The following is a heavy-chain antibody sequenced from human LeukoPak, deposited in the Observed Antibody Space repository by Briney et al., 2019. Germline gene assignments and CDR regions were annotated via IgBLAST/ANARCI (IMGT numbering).Heavy chain of an antibody. CDR2: INPSGGGT. D-gene: IGHD6-19*01. V-gene: IGHV1-46*01. J-gene: IGHJ6*02. CDR3: ARLPWLLAYYYAMDV. CDR1: GYSFTSHY. Sequence: GASVKVSCKASGYSFTSHYMQWVRLAPGQGLEWMGIINPSGGGTRYAQKFQGRVTMTRDTSTSTVYMELSRLRSDDTAVYYCARLPWLLAYYYAMDVWGQGTTVTVSS.